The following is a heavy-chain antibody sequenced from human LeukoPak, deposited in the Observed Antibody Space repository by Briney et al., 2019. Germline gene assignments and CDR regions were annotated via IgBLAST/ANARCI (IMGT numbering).Heavy chain of an antibody. CDR3: ARDWAYCSGGSCYSNY. J-gene: IGHJ4*02. Sequence: GGSLRLSCAASGFTFSSYWMSWVRQAPGKGLEWVANIKQDGSEKYYVDSVKGRFTISRDNAKNSLYLQMNSLRAEDTAVYYCARDWAYCSGGSCYSNYCGQGTLVTVSS. CDR2: IKQDGSEK. V-gene: IGHV3-7*01. CDR1: GFTFSSYW. D-gene: IGHD2-15*01.